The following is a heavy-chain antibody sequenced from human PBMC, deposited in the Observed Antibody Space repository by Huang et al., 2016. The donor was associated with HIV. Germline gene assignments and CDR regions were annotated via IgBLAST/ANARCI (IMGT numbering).Heavy chain of an antibody. CDR2: IRLYNGNT. V-gene: IGHV1-18*01. J-gene: IGHJ6*03. Sequence: QVQLVQSGAEVKKPGASVKVSCKASGYTFSSFGISWVRQAPGQGLEWVGWIRLYNGNTKFAQKFHGRLTMTTDTSTSTAYMELRSLRSDDTAVYYCARGGGIQLWLLGYYYMDVWGNGTTVTVSS. CDR1: GYTFSSFG. CDR3: ARGGGIQLWLLGYYYMDV. D-gene: IGHD5-18*01.